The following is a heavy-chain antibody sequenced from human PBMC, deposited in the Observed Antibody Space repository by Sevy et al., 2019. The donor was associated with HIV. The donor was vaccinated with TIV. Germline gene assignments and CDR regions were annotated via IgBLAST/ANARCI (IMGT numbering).Heavy chain of an antibody. J-gene: IGHJ4*02. CDR3: AGSNPYYDFWSGYMTSGYFDF. CDR2: ISYSGNT. D-gene: IGHD3-3*01. V-gene: IGHV4-39*01. CDR1: GDSISSSSYY. Sequence: SETLSLTCIVSGDSISSSSYYWGWIRQPPGKGLEWIASISYSGNTYYNPSLKSRTTMSIDTSKNQFFLTLNSVTAPEAAVYYCAGSNPYYDFWSGYMTSGYFDFWGPGTLVTVSS.